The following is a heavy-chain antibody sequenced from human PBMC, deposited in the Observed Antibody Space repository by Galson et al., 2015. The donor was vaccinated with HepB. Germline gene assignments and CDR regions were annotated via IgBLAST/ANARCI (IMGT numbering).Heavy chain of an antibody. CDR2: INPNSGGT. V-gene: IGHV1-2*04. CDR3: ARVGLQGWEPRDQGGCYYYGMDV. CDR1: GYTLTGYY. Sequence: SVKVSCKASGYTLTGYYMHWVRQAPGQGLEWMGWINPNSGGTNYAQKFQGWVTMTRDTSISTAYMELSRLRSDDTAVYYCARVGLQGWEPRDQGGCYYYGMDVWGQGTTVTVSS. J-gene: IGHJ6*02. D-gene: IGHD4-11*01.